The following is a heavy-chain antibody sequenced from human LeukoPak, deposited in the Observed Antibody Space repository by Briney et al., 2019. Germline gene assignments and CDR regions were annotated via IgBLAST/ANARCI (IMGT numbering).Heavy chain of an antibody. D-gene: IGHD3-10*01. V-gene: IGHV3-33*01. J-gene: IGHJ3*02. CDR3: ARDSGARPFDI. Sequence: GGSLRLSCAASGFTFSAYGMHWVRQAPGKGLEWVAVIWRDGSNENYPDSVKGRFTISRDNSKNTLFLRMNSLRTEDTVVYYCARDSGARPFDIWGKGTMVTVSS. CDR2: IWRDGSNE. CDR1: GFTFSAYG.